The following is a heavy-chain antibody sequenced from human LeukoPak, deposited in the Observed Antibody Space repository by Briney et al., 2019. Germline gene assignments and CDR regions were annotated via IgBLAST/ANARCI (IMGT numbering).Heavy chain of an antibody. CDR3: ARETVWSGYPFDY. V-gene: IGHV3-74*01. J-gene: IGHJ4*02. CDR2: INSDGSST. Sequence: GGSLRLSCAASGFTFSSYWMHWVRQAPGKGLVWVSRINSDGSSTSYADSVKGRFTISRDNAKNTLYLQMNSLRAEDTAVYYCARETVWSGYPFDYWGQGNLVTVSS. D-gene: IGHD3-3*01. CDR1: GFTFSSYW.